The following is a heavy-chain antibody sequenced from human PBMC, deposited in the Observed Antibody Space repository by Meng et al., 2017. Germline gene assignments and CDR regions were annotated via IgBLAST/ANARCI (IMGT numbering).Heavy chain of an antibody. J-gene: IGHJ4*02. Sequence: GESLKTSRKGSGYSLTSYWIGWVRQLPGKGLEWMGIIYPGDSDTRYSPSFQGQVTISADKSISTAYLQWSSLEASDTAMYYCARHRNIAAEIDYWGQGTLVTVSS. D-gene: IGHD6-13*01. CDR2: IYPGDSDT. V-gene: IGHV5-51*01. CDR1: GYSLTSYW. CDR3: ARHRNIAAEIDY.